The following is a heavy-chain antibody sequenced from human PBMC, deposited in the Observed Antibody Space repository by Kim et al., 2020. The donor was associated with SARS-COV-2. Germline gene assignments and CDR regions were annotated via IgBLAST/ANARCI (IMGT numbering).Heavy chain of an antibody. CDR2: INSNSSDT. D-gene: IGHD2-15*01. J-gene: IGHJ5*02. Sequence: ASVKVSCKTSGYIFTDYYMHWVRQAPLQGLEWMGRINSNSSDTKYAEKFQGRVTMTRNKSISTVYIDLSRITSNDTAVYFFARHLKEGPDGGSNWFDPWGQGTVVAVS. V-gene: IGHV1-2*06. CDR3: ARHLKEGPDGGSNWFDP. CDR1: GYIFTDYY.